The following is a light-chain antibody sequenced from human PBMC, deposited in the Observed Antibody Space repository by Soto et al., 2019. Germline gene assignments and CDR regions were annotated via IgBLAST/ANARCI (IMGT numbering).Light chain of an antibody. Sequence: DIVMTQSPDSLAVSLGERATINCKSSQSVLYSSNNENYLVWYQQKPGQPPKLLIYWASTRESGVPDRFSGSGSGTDVTLTISSLQAEDVAVYYCQQYYSTPYTFGQGTKLEIK. CDR3: QQYYSTPYT. J-gene: IGKJ2*01. CDR2: WAS. CDR1: QSVLYSSNNENY. V-gene: IGKV4-1*01.